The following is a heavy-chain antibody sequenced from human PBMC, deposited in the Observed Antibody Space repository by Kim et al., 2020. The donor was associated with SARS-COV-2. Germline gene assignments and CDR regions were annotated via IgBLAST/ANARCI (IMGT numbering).Heavy chain of an antibody. CDR3: QRYCSATSCYGKYGMDV. V-gene: IGHV4-59*13. Sequence: SETLSLTCTVSGDSISSYYWSWIRQPPGKGLEWIGYLSYSGSTNYNPSLKSRVTISVDTSKNQFSLRLSSVTAADTAVYYCQRYCSATSCYGKYGMDVWGQGTTVTVSS. D-gene: IGHD2-2*01. CDR2: LSYSGST. J-gene: IGHJ6*02. CDR1: GDSISSYY.